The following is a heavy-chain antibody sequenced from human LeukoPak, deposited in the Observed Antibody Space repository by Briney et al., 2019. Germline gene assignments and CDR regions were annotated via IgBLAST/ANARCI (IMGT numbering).Heavy chain of an antibody. J-gene: IGHJ4*02. D-gene: IGHD3-3*01. Sequence: GGSLRLSCATSGFTFDDYAMHWVRQAPGKGLEWVSLISGDGGSTYYADSVKGRFTISRDNSKNSLYLQMNSLRTEDTALYYCAKDSGFFGVFICDYWRQGTLVTVSS. CDR2: ISGDGGST. CDR1: GFTFDDYA. CDR3: AKDSGFFGVFICDY. V-gene: IGHV3-43*02.